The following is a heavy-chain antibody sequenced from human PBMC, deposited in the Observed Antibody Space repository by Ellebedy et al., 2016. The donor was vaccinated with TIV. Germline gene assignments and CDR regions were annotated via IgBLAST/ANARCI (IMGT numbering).Heavy chain of an antibody. J-gene: IGHJ4*02. D-gene: IGHD6-13*01. V-gene: IGHV3-11*01. CDR2: IRYSGDLM. Sequence: GESLKISCAASGFTFSGYYMSWFRQAPGKGPEWVSYIRYSGDLMYYADSVKGRFTTSRDNAENSLYLQMNSLRAEDTAVYYCARLGVIVAAGASDYWGQGTLVIVS. CDR1: GFTFSGYY. CDR3: ARLGVIVAAGASDY.